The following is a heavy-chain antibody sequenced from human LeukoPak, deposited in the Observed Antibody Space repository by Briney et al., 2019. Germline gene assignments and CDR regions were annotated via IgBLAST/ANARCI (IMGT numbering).Heavy chain of an antibody. CDR2: INSDGSST. Sequence: PGGSLRLSCAASGFTFSSYWMHWVRQAPGKGLLWVSRINSDGSSTSYADSVKGRFTIPRDNAKNTLYLQMNSLRAEDTAVYYCARENWSGYYPFDYWGQGTLVTVSS. J-gene: IGHJ4*02. D-gene: IGHD3-3*01. CDR1: GFTFSSYW. V-gene: IGHV3-74*01. CDR3: ARENWSGYYPFDY.